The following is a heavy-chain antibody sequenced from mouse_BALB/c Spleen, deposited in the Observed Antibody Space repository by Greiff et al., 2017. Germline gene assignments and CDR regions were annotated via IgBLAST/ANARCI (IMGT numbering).Heavy chain of an antibody. CDR3: ARVPYDYDGFAY. CDR1: GFTFSDYY. J-gene: IGHJ3*01. V-gene: IGHV5-4*02. Sequence: EVMLVESGGGLVKPGGSLKLSCAASGFTFSDYYMYWVRQTPEKRLEWVATISDGGSYTYYPDTVTGRFTISRDNAKNTLYLEMSSLRSEDTAMYYCARVPYDYDGFAYWGQGTLVTVSA. D-gene: IGHD2-4*01. CDR2: ISDGGSYT.